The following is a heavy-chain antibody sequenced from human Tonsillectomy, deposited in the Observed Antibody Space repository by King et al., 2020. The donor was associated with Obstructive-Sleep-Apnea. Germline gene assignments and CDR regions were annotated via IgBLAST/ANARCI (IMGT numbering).Heavy chain of an antibody. J-gene: IGHJ4*02. CDR3: ARDDSYNWNYALEGTRVDY. V-gene: IGHV1-18*04. Sequence: VQLVESGAEVKKPGASVKVSCKASGYTFTSYGISWVRQAPGQGLEWMGWISAYNGNTNYAQKLQGRVTMTTDTSTSTAYMELRSLRSDDTAVYYCARDDSYNWNYALEGTRVDYWGQGTLVTVSS. CDR1: GYTFTSYG. CDR2: ISAYNGNT. D-gene: IGHD1-7*01.